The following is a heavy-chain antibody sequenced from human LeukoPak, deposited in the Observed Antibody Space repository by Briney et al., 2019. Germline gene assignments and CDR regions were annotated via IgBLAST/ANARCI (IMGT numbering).Heavy chain of an antibody. D-gene: IGHD2-2*01. CDR2: IDPVSGGT. J-gene: IGHJ4*02. CDR3: ARAAGPYTTSRFHC. V-gene: IGHV1-2*06. CDR1: GYTFIDYY. Sequence: ASVKVSCKTSGYTFIDYYIHWVRQAPGQGLEWVGRIDPVSGGTHYAQKFQVRVTMTRDTSISTVYMEMSGLKSDDTALYYCARAAGPYTTSRFHCWGQGTLVTVSS.